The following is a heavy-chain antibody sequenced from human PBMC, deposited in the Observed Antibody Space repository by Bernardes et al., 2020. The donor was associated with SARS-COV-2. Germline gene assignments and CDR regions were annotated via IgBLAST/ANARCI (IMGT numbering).Heavy chain of an antibody. CDR1: GFTFSDYY. D-gene: IGHD3-22*01. Sequence: GSLRLSFAASGFTFSDYYMSWIHQAPGKGLEWVSYISSSGSTIYYADSVKGRFTISRDNAKNSLYLQMNSLRAEDTAVYYCATYDSSGYFQYFDYWGQGTLVTVSS. CDR3: ATYDSSGYFQYFDY. V-gene: IGHV3-11*01. CDR2: ISSSGSTI. J-gene: IGHJ4*02.